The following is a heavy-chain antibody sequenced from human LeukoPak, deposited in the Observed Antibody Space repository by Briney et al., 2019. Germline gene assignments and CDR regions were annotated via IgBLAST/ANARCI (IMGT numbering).Heavy chain of an antibody. CDR2: ISSSSSYI. D-gene: IGHD2-15*01. J-gene: IGHJ5*02. CDR1: GFTFSSYS. Sequence: GGSLTLSCAASGFTFSSYSMTWVRQAPGKGLEWVSSISSSSSYIYYADSVKGRFTISRDNAKNSLYLQMNSLRAEDTAVYYCARDDGYCSGGSCYSLRGFDPWGQGTLVTVSS. CDR3: ARDDGYCSGGSCYSLRGFDP. V-gene: IGHV3-21*01.